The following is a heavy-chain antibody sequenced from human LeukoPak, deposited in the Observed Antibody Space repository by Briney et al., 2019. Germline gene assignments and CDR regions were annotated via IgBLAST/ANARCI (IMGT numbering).Heavy chain of an antibody. D-gene: IGHD6-19*01. V-gene: IGHV1-2*02. Sequence: GASVKVSCKASGYTGTGYQIHWGRQAPGQGLEWMGWINPNSGGTNSAQKFLGRVSMTRDTSISTVYMALTSLRSDDTAVYYCARASGSSGWDPTSFLDYWGRGTLVTVPS. CDR1: GYTGTGYQ. CDR3: ARASGSSGWDPTSFLDY. J-gene: IGHJ4*02. CDR2: INPNSGGT.